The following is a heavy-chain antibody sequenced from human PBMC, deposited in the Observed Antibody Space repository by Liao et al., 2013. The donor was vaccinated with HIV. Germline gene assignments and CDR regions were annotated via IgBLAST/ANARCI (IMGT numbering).Heavy chain of an antibody. CDR1: HGSISSNY. J-gene: IGHJ5*02. V-gene: IGHV4-4*07. D-gene: IGHD3-3*01. CDR3: ARDGSGNWFDP. Sequence: QVQLQESGPGLVKPSETLSLTCSVSHGSISSNYWSWIRQPAGKGLEWIGRISASGSPNYNPSLKSRVTMSVDTSKNRFSLTLSSVTAADTAVYHCARDGSGNWFDPWGQGTLVTVSS. CDR2: ISASGSP.